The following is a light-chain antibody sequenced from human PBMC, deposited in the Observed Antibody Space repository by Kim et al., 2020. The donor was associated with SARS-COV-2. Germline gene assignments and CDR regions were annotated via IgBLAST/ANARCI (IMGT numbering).Light chain of an antibody. CDR2: LNSDGSH. CDR1: SGHNNYA. Sequence: ASVKLTCTLSSGHNNYAIAWHQQQPDKGPRFLMRLNSDGSHRKGDGIPERFSGSSSGAARYLHISGLQSEDEADYYCQTWGTRLQVFGGGTQLTVL. V-gene: IGLV4-69*01. J-gene: IGLJ2*01. CDR3: QTWGTRLQV.